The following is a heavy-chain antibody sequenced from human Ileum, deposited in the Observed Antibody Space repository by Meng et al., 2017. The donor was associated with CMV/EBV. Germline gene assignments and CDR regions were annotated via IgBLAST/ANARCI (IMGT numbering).Heavy chain of an antibody. J-gene: IGHJ4*02. CDR2: IYWNDDT. Sequence: QTHLKESGTTLVKPTPTLTLTVTFSGFAFSTSKEGVGWIRLPPGKALEWLDLIYWNDDTRYNPSLKTRLTIPKDTSKNQVILTMTKMDPADTATYFCVHRSYSGQDDYWGQGALVTVSS. CDR1: GFAFSTSKEG. D-gene: IGHD5-12*01. V-gene: IGHV2-5*01. CDR3: VHRSYSGQDDY.